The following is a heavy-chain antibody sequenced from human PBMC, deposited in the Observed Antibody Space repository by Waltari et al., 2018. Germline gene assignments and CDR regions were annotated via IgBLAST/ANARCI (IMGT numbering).Heavy chain of an antibody. Sequence: QVQLVQSGAEVKKPGYSVKVSCKASGGTFSSYAISWVRQATGQGLEWMGGIIPILGIANYAQKFQGRVTITADKSTSTAYMELSSLRSEDTAVYYCARDDYGDYLAPYYMDVWGKGTTVTVSS. J-gene: IGHJ6*03. CDR1: GGTFSSYA. CDR2: IIPILGIA. D-gene: IGHD4-17*01. V-gene: IGHV1-69*10. CDR3: ARDDYGDYLAPYYMDV.